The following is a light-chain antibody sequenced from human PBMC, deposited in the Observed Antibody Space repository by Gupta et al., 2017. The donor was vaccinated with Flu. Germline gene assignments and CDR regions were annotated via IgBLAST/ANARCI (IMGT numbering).Light chain of an antibody. Sequence: IVLTQSPATLSLSPGASATLSCRASQSVSSYLAWYQQKPGQAPRLLIYDASNRATGIPARFSGSGSGTDFTLTISSLEPEDFAVYYCQQRSNGPPHFGGGTKVEIK. CDR1: QSVSSY. CDR3: QQRSNGPPH. CDR2: DAS. V-gene: IGKV3-11*01. J-gene: IGKJ4*01.